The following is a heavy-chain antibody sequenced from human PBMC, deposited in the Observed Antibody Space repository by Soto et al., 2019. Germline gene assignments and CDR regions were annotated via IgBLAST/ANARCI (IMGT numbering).Heavy chain of an antibody. V-gene: IGHV3-33*01. CDR3: ARAIRARQKYSSGTVDY. CDR2: IWYDGSNK. J-gene: IGHJ4*02. CDR1: GFTFSSYG. Sequence: GGSLRLSCAASGFTFSSYGMHWVRQAPGKGLEWVAVIWYDGSNKYYADSVKGRFTISRDNSKNTLYLQMNSLRAEDTAVYYCARAIRARQKYSSGTVDYWGQGTLVTVSS. D-gene: IGHD6-19*01.